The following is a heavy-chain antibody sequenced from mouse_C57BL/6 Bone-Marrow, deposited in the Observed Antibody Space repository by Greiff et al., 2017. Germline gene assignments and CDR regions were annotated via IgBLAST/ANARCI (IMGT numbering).Heavy chain of an antibody. V-gene: IGHV3-8*02. CDR2: ISSSGST. J-gene: IGHJ3*01. CDR3: ARESYGESFAY. CDR1: GDSITSGY. Sequence: VQLKESGPSLVKPSPSLSLTCSVTGDSITSGYWNWIRKFPGNKLEYMGYISSSGSTYYNPSHKSRISTSRDTSKNQSYLQLNSVTTEDTATDYCARESYGESFAYWGQGTLVTVSA. D-gene: IGHD2-13*01.